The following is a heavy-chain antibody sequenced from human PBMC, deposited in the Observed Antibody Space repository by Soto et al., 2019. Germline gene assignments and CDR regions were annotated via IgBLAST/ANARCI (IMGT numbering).Heavy chain of an antibody. Sequence: SGPTLVNPTETLTLTCTVSGFSLSNARMGVSWIRQPPGKALEWLAHIFSNDEYSYNTSLKTRLTISKDTSKSQVVLTMTNMDPVDTATYYCARSSSGYCFDEWGQRTPVTVSS. CDR3: ARSSSGYCFDE. V-gene: IGHV2-26*01. D-gene: IGHD3-22*01. J-gene: IGHJ4*02. CDR2: IFSNDEY. CDR1: GFSLSNARMG.